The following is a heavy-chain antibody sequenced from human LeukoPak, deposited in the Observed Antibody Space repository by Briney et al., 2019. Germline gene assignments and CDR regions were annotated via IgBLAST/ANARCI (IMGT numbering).Heavy chain of an antibody. CDR3: AKDYRGSDPMFDY. Sequence: PGGSLRLSCVASGFTFSSYAMSWVRQAPGRGLEWVSSINGSGAETWYTDSVKGRFTTSRDNSKNTLYLQMNSLRAEDTAVYHCAKDYRGSDPMFDYWGQGTLVTVSS. CDR1: GFTFSSYA. CDR2: INGSGAET. D-gene: IGHD3-10*01. V-gene: IGHV3-23*01. J-gene: IGHJ4*02.